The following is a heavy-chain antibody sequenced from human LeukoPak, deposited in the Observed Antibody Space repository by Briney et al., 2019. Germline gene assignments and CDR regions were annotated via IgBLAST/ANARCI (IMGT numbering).Heavy chain of an antibody. V-gene: IGHV4-59*01. CDR2: IYSSGIT. J-gene: IGHJ4*02. D-gene: IGHD1-26*01. CDR3: ARGYSAHDGIFDY. Sequence: SETLSLTCTVSGGSINSYYWNWIRQPPGKGLEWIGYIYSSGITSYNPSLKGRVTVSLDTSKNRVSLKLSSVTAADTAVYFCARGYSAHDGIFDYWGQGTLVTVSS. CDR1: GGSINSYY.